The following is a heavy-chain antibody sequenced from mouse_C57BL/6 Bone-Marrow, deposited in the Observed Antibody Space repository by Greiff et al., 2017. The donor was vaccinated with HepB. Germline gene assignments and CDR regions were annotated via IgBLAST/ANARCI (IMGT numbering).Heavy chain of an antibody. CDR2: IRLKSDNYAT. CDR3: TGYGADFDV. Sequence: DVKLQESGGGLVQPGGSMKLSCVASGFTFSNYWMNWVRQSPEKGLEWVAQIRLKSDNYATHYAESVKGRFTISRDDSKSSVYLQMNNLRAEDTGSYYCTGYGADFDVWGTGTTVTVAS. D-gene: IGHD1-1*01. V-gene: IGHV6-3*01. CDR1: GFTFSNYW. J-gene: IGHJ1*03.